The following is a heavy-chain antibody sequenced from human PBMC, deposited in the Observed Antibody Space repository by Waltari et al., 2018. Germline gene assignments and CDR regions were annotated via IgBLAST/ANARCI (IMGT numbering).Heavy chain of an antibody. CDR3: ARHDIVVEFHWFDP. V-gene: IGHV4-34*01. D-gene: IGHD2-2*01. CDR2: INHRGST. CDR1: GGSFSGYY. J-gene: IGHJ5*02. Sequence: QVQLQQWGAGLLKPSETLSLTCAVYGGSFSGYYWSWIRQPPGKGLEWIGEINHRGSTNYNPSLKSLVTISVDTSKNQFSLKLSSVTAADTAVYYCARHDIVVEFHWFDPWGQGTLVTVSS.